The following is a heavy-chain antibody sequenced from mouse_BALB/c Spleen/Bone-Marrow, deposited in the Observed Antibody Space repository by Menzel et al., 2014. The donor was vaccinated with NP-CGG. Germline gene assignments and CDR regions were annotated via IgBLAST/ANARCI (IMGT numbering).Heavy chain of an antibody. D-gene: IGHD1-2*01. V-gene: IGHV1S81*02. CDR2: INPSNDTP. J-gene: IGHJ1*01. CDR1: GFNIKDYY. CDR3: TRSGYYGYGWYFDV. Sequence: QVQLQQSGAELVKPGASVKLSCKVSGFNIKDYYMHWVKQRPEQGLEWIGEINPSNDTPNFNEKFKSKATLTVDKSSSTAYIQLSSLTSEDSAVYYCTRSGYYGYGWYFDVWGAGTTVTVSS.